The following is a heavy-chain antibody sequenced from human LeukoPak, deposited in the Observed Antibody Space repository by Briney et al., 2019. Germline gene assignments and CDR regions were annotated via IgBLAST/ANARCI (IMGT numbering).Heavy chain of an antibody. CDR3: ARDDFGSESLFY. V-gene: IGHV4-59*01. Sequence: SETLSLTYSVSGGSISSYYWSWIRQPPGKGLEWIGHIYYSGSTKYNPSLKSRVTISLDASKSQFSLKLSSVTAADTAVYYCARDDFGSESLFYWGQGTLVSVSS. D-gene: IGHD3-10*01. J-gene: IGHJ4*02. CDR1: GGSISSYY. CDR2: IYYSGST.